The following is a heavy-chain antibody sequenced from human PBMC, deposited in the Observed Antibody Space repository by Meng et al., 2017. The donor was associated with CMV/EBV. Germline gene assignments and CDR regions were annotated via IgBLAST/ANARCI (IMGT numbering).Heavy chain of an antibody. CDR2: INSDWSST. J-gene: IGHJ6*02. CDR3: ARDRENYDFWSGYYYGMDV. D-gene: IGHD3-3*01. V-gene: IGHV3-74*01. CDR1: GFTFSSYW. Sequence: GESLKISCAASGFTFSSYWMHWVRQAPGKGLVWVSRINSDWSSTSYADSVKGRFTISRDNAKNTLYLQMNSLRAEDTAVYYCARDRENYDFWSGYYYGMDVWGQGTTVTVSS.